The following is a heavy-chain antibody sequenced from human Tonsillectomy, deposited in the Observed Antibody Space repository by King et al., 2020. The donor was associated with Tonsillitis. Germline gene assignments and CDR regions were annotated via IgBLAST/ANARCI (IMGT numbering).Heavy chain of an antibody. J-gene: IGHJ4*02. CDR3: ARDWYYSGSGTYCPDY. Sequence: VQLVESGGGVVQPGRSLRLSCAASGFTFSSYSIHWVRQAPGKGLEWVTLISYDGTNKYYADSVKGRFTISRDNSKNTVYLQMNSLRAEDTAVYYCARDWYYSGSGTYCPDYWGQGTLVTVSS. V-gene: IGHV3-33*05. CDR1: GFTFSSYS. D-gene: IGHD3-10*01. CDR2: ISYDGTNK.